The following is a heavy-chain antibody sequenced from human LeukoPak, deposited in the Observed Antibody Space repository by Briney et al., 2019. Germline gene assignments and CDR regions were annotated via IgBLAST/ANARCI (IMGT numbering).Heavy chain of an antibody. D-gene: IGHD3-10*01. J-gene: IGHJ4*02. CDR2: IYYSGST. Sequence: KPPETLSLTCTVSGGSISSYYWSWIRQPPGKGLEWIGYIYYSGSTNYNPSLKSRVTISVDTSKNQFSLKLSSVTAADTAVYYCARHDPSVSGDYWGQGTLVTVSS. CDR1: GGSISSYY. CDR3: ARHDPSVSGDY. V-gene: IGHV4-59*08.